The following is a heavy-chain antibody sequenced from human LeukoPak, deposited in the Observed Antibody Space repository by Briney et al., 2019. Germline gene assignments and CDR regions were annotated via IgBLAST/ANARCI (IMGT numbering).Heavy chain of an antibody. V-gene: IGHV1-18*01. J-gene: IGHJ4*02. CDR2: ISAYNGNT. Sequence: GAAVKVSCKAAGYTFSRYGISWVRQAPGQGLEWMGWISAYNGNTNYAQKFQGRVTMTTDTSTSTAYMELRSLRSDDTAVYYCARDQDQPLDYWGQQALVTDSS. CDR3: ARDQDQPLDY. CDR1: GYTFSRYG. D-gene: IGHD2-2*01.